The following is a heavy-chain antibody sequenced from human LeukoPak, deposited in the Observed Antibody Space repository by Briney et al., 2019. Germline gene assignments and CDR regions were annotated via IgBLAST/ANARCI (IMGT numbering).Heavy chain of an antibody. V-gene: IGHV3-53*01. Sequence: PGGSLRLSCAASGFTVSSNYMSWVRQAPGKGLEWVSVIYSGGSTYYADSVKGRFTISRDNSKNTLYLQMNSLRAEDTAVYYCAFTADPDPGDAFDIWGQGTMVTVSS. CDR3: AFTADPDPGDAFDI. D-gene: IGHD1-14*01. CDR1: GFTVSSNY. J-gene: IGHJ3*02. CDR2: IYSGGST.